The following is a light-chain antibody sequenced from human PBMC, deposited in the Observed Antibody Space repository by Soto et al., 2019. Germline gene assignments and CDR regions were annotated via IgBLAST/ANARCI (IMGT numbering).Light chain of an antibody. Sequence: DIQMTQSPSSLSASVGDRVTITCRASQSISSSLNWYQQKPGEAPKLLIYAASSFQSGVPSRFSGSGSGTDFTLTISSLQPEDFATYYCQQSYSTPYTFGQGTKLEIK. CDR2: AAS. J-gene: IGKJ2*01. V-gene: IGKV1-39*01. CDR3: QQSYSTPYT. CDR1: QSISSS.